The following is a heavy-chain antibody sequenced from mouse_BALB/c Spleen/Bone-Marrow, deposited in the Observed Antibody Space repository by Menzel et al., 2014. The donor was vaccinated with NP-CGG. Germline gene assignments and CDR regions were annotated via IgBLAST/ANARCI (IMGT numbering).Heavy chain of an antibody. Sequence: DGKLVESGGDLVKPGGSLRLSCAASGFTFSDYYMYWIRQTPEKRLEWVATISDGGSYTNYADSVKGRFTISRDNAKNNLYLQMSSLKSEDTAMYYCTRGLGWFGYWGQGTLVTVSA. V-gene: IGHV5-4*02. J-gene: IGHJ3*01. CDR2: ISDGGSYT. CDR1: GFTFSDYY. CDR3: TRGLGWFGY. D-gene: IGHD4-1*01.